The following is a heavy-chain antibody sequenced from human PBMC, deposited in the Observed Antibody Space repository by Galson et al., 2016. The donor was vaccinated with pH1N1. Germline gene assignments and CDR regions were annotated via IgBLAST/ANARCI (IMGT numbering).Heavy chain of an antibody. D-gene: IGHD5-12*01. Sequence: PALVKPTQTLTLTCTVPGFSVTTSGVGVGWIRQPPGKAPEWLALIYWDDYGRDCPSLKGRLTITKDTSKNQVVLTMTKMAPVDTGTYYYAHREVTITNAFDVWGPGTLVTVSS. J-gene: IGHJ3*01. V-gene: IGHV2-5*02. CDR1: GFSVTTSGVG. CDR3: AHREVTITNAFDV. CDR2: IYWDDYG.